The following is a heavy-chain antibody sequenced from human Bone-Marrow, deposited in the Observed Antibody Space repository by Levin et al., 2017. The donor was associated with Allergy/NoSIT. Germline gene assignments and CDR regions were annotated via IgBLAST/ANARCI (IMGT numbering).Heavy chain of an antibody. CDR2: ISSSSSYI. CDR1: GFTFSSYS. J-gene: IGHJ4*02. Sequence: GESLKISCAASGFTFSSYSMNWVRQAPGKGLEWVSSISSSSSYIYYADSVKGRFTISRDNAKNSLYLQMNSLRAEDTAVYYCARSSSSSADYWGQGTLVTVSS. D-gene: IGHD6-6*01. CDR3: ARSSSSSADY. V-gene: IGHV3-21*01.